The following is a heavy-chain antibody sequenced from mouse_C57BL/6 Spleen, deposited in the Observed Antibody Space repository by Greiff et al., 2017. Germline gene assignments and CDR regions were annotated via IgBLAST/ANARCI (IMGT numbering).Heavy chain of an antibody. D-gene: IGHD3-1*01. J-gene: IGHJ2*01. Sequence: EVQLQQSGPGLVKPSQSLSLTCSVTGYSITSGYYWNWIRQFPGNKLEWMGYISYDGSNNYNPSLKNRISITRDTSKNQFFLKLNSVTTEDTATYYCARDDGPLGYWGQGTTLTVSS. CDR3: ARDDGPLGY. CDR2: ISYDGSN. V-gene: IGHV3-6*01. CDR1: GYSITSGYY.